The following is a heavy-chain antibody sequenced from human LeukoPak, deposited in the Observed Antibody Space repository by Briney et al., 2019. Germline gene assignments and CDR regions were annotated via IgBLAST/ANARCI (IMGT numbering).Heavy chain of an antibody. CDR2: ISYDGSNK. D-gene: IGHD3-16*01. J-gene: IGHJ4*02. Sequence: GGSLRLSCAASGFTFSSYSMNWVRQAPGKGLEWVAVISYDGSNKYYADSVKGRFTISRDNSKNTLYLQMNSLRAEDTAVYYCARAEGELWSPTLDYWGQGTLVTVSS. V-gene: IGHV3-30*03. CDR3: ARAEGELWSPTLDY. CDR1: GFTFSSYS.